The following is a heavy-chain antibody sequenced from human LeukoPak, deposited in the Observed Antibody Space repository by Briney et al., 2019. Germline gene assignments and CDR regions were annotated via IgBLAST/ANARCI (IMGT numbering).Heavy chain of an antibody. CDR2: INPNSGGT. J-gene: IGHJ4*02. D-gene: IGHD2-21*01. CDR3: ARVPIVAKHIVARPPFDY. Sequence: ASVKVSCKASGYTFTGYYMHWVRQAPGQGLEWMGWINPNSGGTNYAQKFQGRVTMTRDTSISTAYMELSRLRSDDTAVYYCARVPIVAKHIVARPPFDYWGQGTLVTVSS. CDR1: GYTFTGYY. V-gene: IGHV1-2*02.